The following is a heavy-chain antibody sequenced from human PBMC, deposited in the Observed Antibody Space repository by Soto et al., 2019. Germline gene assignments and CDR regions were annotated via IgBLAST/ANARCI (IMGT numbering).Heavy chain of an antibody. D-gene: IGHD3-10*01. Sequence: GASVKVSCKASGYTFTSYGISWVQQAPGQGLEWMGWISAYNGNTNYAQKLQGRVTMTTDTSTSTAYMELRSLRSDDTAVYYCASTPDSYYYGSGTSNGRFDYWGQGTLVTVSS. CDR3: ASTPDSYYYGSGTSNGRFDY. CDR1: GYTFTSYG. J-gene: IGHJ4*02. CDR2: ISAYNGNT. V-gene: IGHV1-18*01.